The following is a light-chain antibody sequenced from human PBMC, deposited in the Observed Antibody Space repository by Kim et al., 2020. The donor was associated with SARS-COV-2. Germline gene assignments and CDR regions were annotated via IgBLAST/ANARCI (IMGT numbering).Light chain of an antibody. CDR1: SSDIGGYNS. V-gene: IGLV2-11*01. CDR2: DVR. Sequence: GQSVTIPCTGTSSDIGGYNSVSWFQQHPGKAPKLMIYDVRQRPSGVPDRFSGSKSDNTASLTISGLQAEDEADYYCCSYAGTYTLVFGGGTKVTVL. J-gene: IGLJ3*02. CDR3: CSYAGTYTLV.